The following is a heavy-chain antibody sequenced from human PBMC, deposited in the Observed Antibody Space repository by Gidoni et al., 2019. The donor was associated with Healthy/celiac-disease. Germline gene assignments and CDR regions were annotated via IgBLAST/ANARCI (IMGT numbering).Heavy chain of an antibody. CDR1: GYTFTGYY. Sequence: QVQLVQSGAEVKKPEASVKVHCTASGYTFTGYYMHWVRQAPGKGLEWMGWINPNSGGTNDAKKVQGRVTMTRDTSISTAYMELSRLRSDDTAVYYCARDGVDPQLALINWFDPWGQGTLVTVSS. CDR3: ARDGVDPQLALINWFDP. D-gene: IGHD3-3*01. V-gene: IGHV1-2*02. J-gene: IGHJ5*02. CDR2: INPNSGGT.